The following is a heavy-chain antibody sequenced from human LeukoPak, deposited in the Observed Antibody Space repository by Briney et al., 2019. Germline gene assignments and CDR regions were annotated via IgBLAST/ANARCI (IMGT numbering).Heavy chain of an antibody. J-gene: IGHJ2*01. V-gene: IGHV3-30*18. D-gene: IGHD2-15*01. Sequence: PGGSLRLSCAASGFAFNTYGMQWVRQAPGKGLEWVAVDSFNGRVQYYADSVRGRFTISRDNSKNTLYLQMNSLRAEDTAVYYCAKEGGPDNWCFDLWGRGTLATVSS. CDR1: GFAFNTYG. CDR3: AKEGGPDNWCFDL. CDR2: DSFNGRVQ.